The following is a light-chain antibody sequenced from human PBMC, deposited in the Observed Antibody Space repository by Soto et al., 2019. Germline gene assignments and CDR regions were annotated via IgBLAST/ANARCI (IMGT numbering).Light chain of an antibody. CDR3: QTWGTGIGV. J-gene: IGLJ2*01. V-gene: IGLV4-69*01. CDR2: LNSDGSH. CDR1: SGHSSYA. Sequence: QPVLPQSPSASASLGASVKLTCTLSSGHSSYAIAWHQQQPEKGPRYLMKLNSDGSHRKGDGIPDRFSGSSSGAEHYLTISSLQSEDEADYYCQTWGTGIGVFGGGTKLTVL.